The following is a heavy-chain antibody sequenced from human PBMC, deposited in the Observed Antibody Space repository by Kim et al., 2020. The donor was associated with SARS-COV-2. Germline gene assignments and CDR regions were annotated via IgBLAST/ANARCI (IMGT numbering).Heavy chain of an antibody. CDR3: AKDLYGSPSYNTYGMDV. V-gene: IGHV3-23*01. D-gene: IGHD3-10*01. J-gene: IGHJ6*02. CDR2: INGKNCDNT. CDR1: GFSFSIYA. Sequence: GGSLRLSCAASGFSFSIYAVTWVRQAPGKGLEWVSTINGKNCDNTYYPDSVKGRFTISRDNSKSTVYLQMNSLRAEDTAVYYCAKDLYGSPSYNTYGMDVWGQGTTVTVSS.